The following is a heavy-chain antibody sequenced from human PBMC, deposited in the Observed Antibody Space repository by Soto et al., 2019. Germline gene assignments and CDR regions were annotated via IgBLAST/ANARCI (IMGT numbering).Heavy chain of an antibody. Sequence: QLQLQASGSGLVKPSQTLSLTCADSGGSISSGGYSWSWIRQPPGKVLEWIGYIQHGGSTYYNPSTECLCTRLADTPKNQISPQAPCVTAAHAAVYHWSRARTGDYSYAMDVWGQGTTVTVSS. CDR1: GGSISSGGYS. CDR3: SRARTGDYSYAMDV. V-gene: IGHV4-30-2*01. D-gene: IGHD3-10*01. J-gene: IGHJ6*02. CDR2: IQHGGST.